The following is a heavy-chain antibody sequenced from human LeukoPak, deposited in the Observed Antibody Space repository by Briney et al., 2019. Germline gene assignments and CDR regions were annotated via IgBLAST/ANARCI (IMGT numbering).Heavy chain of an antibody. Sequence: SETLSLTCTVSGGSISSYYWSWIRQPPGKGLEWIGYIYYSGSTNYNPSLRSRVTISVDTSKNQFSLKLSSVTAADTAVYYCARTVNTAFAYYYYYMDVWGKGTTVTVSS. J-gene: IGHJ6*03. CDR3: ARTVNTAFAYYYYYMDV. CDR2: IYYSGST. D-gene: IGHD5-18*01. V-gene: IGHV4-59*01. CDR1: GGSISSYY.